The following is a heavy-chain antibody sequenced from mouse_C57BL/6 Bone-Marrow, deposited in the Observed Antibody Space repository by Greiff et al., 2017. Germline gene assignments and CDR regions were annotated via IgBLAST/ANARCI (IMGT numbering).Heavy chain of an antibody. D-gene: IGHD3-3*01. V-gene: IGHV10-3*01. CDR3: VREGHPYYFDY. J-gene: IGHJ2*01. CDR1: GFTFNTYA. Sequence: VQLKESGGGLVQPKGSLKLSCAASGFTFNTYAMHWVRQAPGKGLEWVARIRRKSSNYATYYADSVKDRFTISRDESQSMLYLQMNNLKTEDTAMYYCVREGHPYYFDYWGQGTTLTVSS. CDR2: IRRKSSNYAT.